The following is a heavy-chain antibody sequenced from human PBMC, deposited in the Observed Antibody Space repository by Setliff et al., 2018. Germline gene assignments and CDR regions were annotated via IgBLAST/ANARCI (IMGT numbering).Heavy chain of an antibody. Sequence: GGSLRLSCAASGLTFSSYAMSWVRQAPGKGLEWVSAISGSGGSTYYADSVEGRFTISRDNSKNTLYLQMDSLRAEDTAVYYCARNWVTAQHYYYGMDVWGQGTTVTVSS. J-gene: IGHJ6*02. CDR3: ARNWVTAQHYYYGMDV. D-gene: IGHD2-21*02. V-gene: IGHV3-23*01. CDR1: GLTFSSYA. CDR2: ISGSGGST.